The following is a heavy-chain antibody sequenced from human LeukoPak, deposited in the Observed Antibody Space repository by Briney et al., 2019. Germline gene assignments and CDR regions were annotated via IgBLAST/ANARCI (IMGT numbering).Heavy chain of an antibody. V-gene: IGHV3-21*04. CDR2: ISSSSSYI. D-gene: IGHD3-3*01. CDR1: GFTFSSYS. J-gene: IGHJ4*02. Sequence: GGSLRLSCAASGFTFSSYSMNWVRQAPGKGLEWVSSISSSSSYIYYADSVKGRFTISRDNAKNSLYLQMNSLRAEDTALYYSAKGGSYYDFWSGSPLDYWGQGTLVTVSS. CDR3: AKGGSYYDFWSGSPLDY.